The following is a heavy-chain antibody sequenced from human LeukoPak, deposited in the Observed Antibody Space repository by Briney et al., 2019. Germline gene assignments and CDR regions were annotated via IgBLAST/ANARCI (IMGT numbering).Heavy chain of an antibody. D-gene: IGHD3-22*01. J-gene: IGHJ3*02. V-gene: IGHV1-2*02. CDR1: GYTFTGYY. CDR3: ARANDYDSSGYYFDAFDM. CDR2: INPNSGGT. Sequence: GASVKVSCKASGYTFTGYYMHWVRQAPGQGLEWMGWINPNSGGTNYAQKFQGRVTMTRDTSISTAYMELSRLRSDDTAVYYCARANDYDSSGYYFDAFDMWGQGTMVTVSS.